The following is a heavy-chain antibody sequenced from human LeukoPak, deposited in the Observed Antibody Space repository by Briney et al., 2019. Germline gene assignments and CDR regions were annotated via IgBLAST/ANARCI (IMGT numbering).Heavy chain of an antibody. Sequence: SETLSLTCAVYGGSFSGYYWSWIRQPPGKGLEWIGEINHSGSTNYNPSLKSRVTISVDTSKSQFSLKLSSVTAADTAVYYCARHSRSSGNWGQGTLVTVSS. CDR1: GGSFSGYY. CDR2: INHSGST. V-gene: IGHV4-34*01. CDR3: ARHSRSSGN. J-gene: IGHJ4*02. D-gene: IGHD3-10*01.